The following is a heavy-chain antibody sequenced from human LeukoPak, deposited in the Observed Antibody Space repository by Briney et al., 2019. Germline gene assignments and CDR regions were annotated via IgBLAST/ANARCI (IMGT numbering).Heavy chain of an antibody. D-gene: IGHD6-13*01. CDR2: ISWNSGSI. V-gene: IGHV3-9*01. CDR1: GFTFDDYA. J-gene: IGHJ4*02. Sequence: PGGSLRLSCAASGFTFDDYAMPWVRQAPGKGLEWVSGISWNSGSIGYADSVKGRFTISRDNAKNSLYLQMNSLRPEDTALYYCAKDKRSSSWSYFDYWGQGTLVTVSS. CDR3: AKDKRSSSWSYFDY.